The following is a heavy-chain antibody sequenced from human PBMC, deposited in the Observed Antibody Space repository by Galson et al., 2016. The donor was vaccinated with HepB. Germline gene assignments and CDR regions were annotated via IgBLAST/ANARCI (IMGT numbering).Heavy chain of an antibody. J-gene: IGHJ4*02. Sequence: SLRLSCAASGFTFRTCGMHWVRQAPGKGLEWVASISYDGSSKYYVDSLKGRFTISRDNSKNTLYLQMNSLRAEDTAVYYCAKDRARYSTSSCDYWGQGTPVTGS. V-gene: IGHV3-30*18. D-gene: IGHD2-8*01. CDR3: AKDRARYSTSSCDY. CDR2: ISYDGSSK. CDR1: GFTFRTCG.